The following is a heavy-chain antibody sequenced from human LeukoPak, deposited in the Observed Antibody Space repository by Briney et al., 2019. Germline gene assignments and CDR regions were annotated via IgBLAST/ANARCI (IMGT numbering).Heavy chain of an antibody. CDR3: AKDTAIQFLEPAF. Sequence: PGGSLRLSCAASGFTFNTHGMHWVREAPGEGLEWVAALWFDGSVKHYSDAVKGRFTISRDNSLNTLYLQMNSVRVEDTAMYYCAKDTAIQFLEPAFWGQGTLVTVSS. V-gene: IGHV3-33*06. CDR2: LWFDGSVK. J-gene: IGHJ4*02. D-gene: IGHD3-3*01. CDR1: GFTFNTHG.